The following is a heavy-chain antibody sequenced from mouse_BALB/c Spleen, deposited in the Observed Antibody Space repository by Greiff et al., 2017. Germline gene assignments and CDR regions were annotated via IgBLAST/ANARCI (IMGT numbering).Heavy chain of an antibody. J-gene: IGHJ2*01. CDR3: ARHDGNYVGDY. CDR1: GFTFSSYG. V-gene: IGHV5-6*01. CDR2: ISSGGSYT. D-gene: IGHD2-1*01. Sequence: EVHLVESGGDLVKPGGSLKLSCAASGFTFSSYGMSWVRQTPDKRLEWVATISSGGSYTYYPDSVKGRFTISRDNAKNTLYLQMSSLKSEDTAMYYCARHDGNYVGDYWGQGTTLTVSS.